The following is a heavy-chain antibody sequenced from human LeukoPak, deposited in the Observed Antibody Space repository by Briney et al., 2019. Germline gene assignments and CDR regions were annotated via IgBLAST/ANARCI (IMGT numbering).Heavy chain of an antibody. CDR2: IIPIFGTA. D-gene: IGHD6-13*01. Sequence: SVEVSCKASGGTFSSYAISWVRQAPGQGLEWMGGIIPIFGTANYAQKFQGRVTITTDESTSTAYMELSSLRSEDTAVYYCARSIAAAAREDWFDPWGQGTLVTVSS. CDR1: GGTFSSYA. J-gene: IGHJ5*02. CDR3: ARSIAAAAREDWFDP. V-gene: IGHV1-69*05.